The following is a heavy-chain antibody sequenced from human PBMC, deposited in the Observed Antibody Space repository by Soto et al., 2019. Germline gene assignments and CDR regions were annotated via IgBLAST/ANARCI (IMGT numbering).Heavy chain of an antibody. Sequence: PGESLKISCKASEYRLSSYWIGLVLQTPGKGLEWMGIIYLSDSETRYNPSFQGQVTISADNSISTAYLQWRSLKASDTAIYYCARSGELSPFADGMDVWGQGTTVTV. D-gene: IGHD3-16*02. CDR1: EYRLSSYW. J-gene: IGHJ6*02. CDR3: ARSGELSPFADGMDV. CDR2: IYLSDSET. V-gene: IGHV5-51*01.